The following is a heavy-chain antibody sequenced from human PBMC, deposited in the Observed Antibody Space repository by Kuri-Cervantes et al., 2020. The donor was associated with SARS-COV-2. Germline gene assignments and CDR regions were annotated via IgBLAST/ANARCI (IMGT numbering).Heavy chain of an antibody. V-gene: IGHV1-18*01. D-gene: IGHD3-3*01. Sequence: ASVKVSCKTSGYTFTTYAIIWVRQAPGQGLEWMGWISAYNGNTHYAQKFQDRITMTTDIPTSTAYMELTSLRSDDTAVYYCARFHWYYDFWSGHDYWGQGTLVTVS. J-gene: IGHJ4*02. CDR1: GYTFTTYA. CDR3: ARFHWYYDFWSGHDY. CDR2: ISAYNGNT.